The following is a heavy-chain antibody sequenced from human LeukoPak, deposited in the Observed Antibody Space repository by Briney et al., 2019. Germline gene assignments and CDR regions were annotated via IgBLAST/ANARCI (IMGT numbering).Heavy chain of an antibody. D-gene: IGHD5-18*01. CDR2: IYYSGST. V-gene: IGHV4-59*01. J-gene: IGHJ4*02. CDR1: GGSISSYY. Sequence: SETLCLTCTVSGGSISSYYWSWIRQPPGKGLEWIGYIYYSGSTNYNPSLKSRVTISVDTSKNQFSLKLSSVTAADTAVYYCARVSGVQLDTAMVGDYWGQGTLVTVSS. CDR3: ARVSGVQLDTAMVGDY.